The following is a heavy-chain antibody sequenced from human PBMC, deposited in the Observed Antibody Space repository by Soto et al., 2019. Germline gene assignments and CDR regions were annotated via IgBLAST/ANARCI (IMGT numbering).Heavy chain of an antibody. Sequence: SVKVSCKASGYTFTSYGISWVRQAPGQELEWMGWISAYNGNTNYAQKLLGRVTMTTDTYTRTAYMQLRSLRADDTAVYYCARDKVADYYDSSGYNTAPGYWGKGTLVTVS. CDR2: ISAYNGNT. D-gene: IGHD3-22*01. CDR1: GYTFTSYG. CDR3: ARDKVADYYDSSGYNTAPGY. J-gene: IGHJ4*02. V-gene: IGHV1-18*01.